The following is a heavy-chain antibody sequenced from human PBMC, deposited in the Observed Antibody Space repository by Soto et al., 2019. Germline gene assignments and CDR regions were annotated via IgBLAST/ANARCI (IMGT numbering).Heavy chain of an antibody. V-gene: IGHV4-61*08. Sequence: SETLSLTCTVSGGSISSGGQYWSWIRQHTGKGLEWIGYIYYSGSTNYNPSLKSRVTISVDTSKNQFSLKLSSVTAADTAVYYCARPHGGSSGWDNWFDPWGQGTLVTVSS. CDR1: GGSISSGGQY. J-gene: IGHJ5*02. CDR2: IYYSGST. D-gene: IGHD6-25*01. CDR3: ARPHGGSSGWDNWFDP.